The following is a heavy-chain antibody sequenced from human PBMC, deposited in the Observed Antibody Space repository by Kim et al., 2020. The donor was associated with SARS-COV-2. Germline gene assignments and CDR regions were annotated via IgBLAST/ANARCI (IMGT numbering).Heavy chain of an antibody. D-gene: IGHD3-10*01. V-gene: IGHV1-46*01. CDR1: GYTFTSYY. Sequence: ASVKVSCKASGYTFTSYYMHWVRQAPGQGLEWMGIINPSGGSTSYAQKFQGRVTMTRDTSTSTVYMELSSLRSEDTAVYYWARDLLLWFGELRSAAGRGYGMDVWGQGTTVTVSS. CDR3: ARDLLLWFGELRSAAGRGYGMDV. J-gene: IGHJ6*02. CDR2: INPSGGST.